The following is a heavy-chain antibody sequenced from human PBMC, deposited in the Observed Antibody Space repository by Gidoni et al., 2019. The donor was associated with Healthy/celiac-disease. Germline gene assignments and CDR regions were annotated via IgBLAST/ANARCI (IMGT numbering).Heavy chain of an antibody. D-gene: IGHD6-19*01. Sequence: QVQLVESGGGVVQPGRSLRLSCAASGFTFSSYAMHWARQAPGKGLEWVAVISYDGSNKYYADSVKGRFTISRDNSKNTLYLQMNSLRAEDTAVYYCARDLRSAYSSGWYGVDYWGQGTLVTVSS. CDR3: ARDLRSAYSSGWYGVDY. J-gene: IGHJ4*02. CDR2: ISYDGSNK. V-gene: IGHV3-30*04. CDR1: GFTFSSYA.